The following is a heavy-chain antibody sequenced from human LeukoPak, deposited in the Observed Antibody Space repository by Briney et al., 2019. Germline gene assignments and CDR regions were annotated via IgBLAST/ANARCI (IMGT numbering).Heavy chain of an antibody. CDR1: GGSISSYY. J-gene: IGHJ6*03. D-gene: IGHD4-11*01. CDR2: IYYSGST. V-gene: IGHV4-59*12. Sequence: SETLSLTCTVSGGSISSYYWSWIRQPPGKGLEWIGYIYYSGSTNYNPSLKSRVTISVDTSKNQFSLKLSSVTAADTAVYYCARRRRALHPSYYYYYMDVWGKGTTVTVSS. CDR3: ARRRRALHPSYYYYYMDV.